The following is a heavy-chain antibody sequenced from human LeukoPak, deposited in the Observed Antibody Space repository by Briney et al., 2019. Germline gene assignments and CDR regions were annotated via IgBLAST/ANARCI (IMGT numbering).Heavy chain of an antibody. Sequence: GGSLRLSCAASGFTFSSYSMNWVRQAPGKGLEWVSSISSSSSYIYYADSVKGRFTISRDNAKKSLYLQMNSLRAEDTAVYYCARATTYDILTGFSDYWGQGTLVTVSS. CDR2: ISSSSSYI. CDR3: ARATTYDILTGFSDY. V-gene: IGHV3-21*01. D-gene: IGHD3-9*01. J-gene: IGHJ4*02. CDR1: GFTFSSYS.